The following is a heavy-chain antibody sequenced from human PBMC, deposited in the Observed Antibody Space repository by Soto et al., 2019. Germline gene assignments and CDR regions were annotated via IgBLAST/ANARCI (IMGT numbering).Heavy chain of an antibody. J-gene: IGHJ4*02. CDR1: GYTFTSYY. CDR3: ARVPTGDGSDY. CDR2: MNPNSGNT. Sequence: ASVKVSCKASGYTFTSYYFNWVLQAPGQGLEWMGWMNPNSGNTAYAQKFQGRVTMTRDTSIGTAYMELSSLRSEDTAVYYCARVPTGDGSDYWGQGTLVTVSS. V-gene: IGHV1-8*01. D-gene: IGHD7-27*01.